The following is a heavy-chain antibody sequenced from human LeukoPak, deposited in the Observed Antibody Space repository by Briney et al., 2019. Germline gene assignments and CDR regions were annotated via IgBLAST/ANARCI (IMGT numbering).Heavy chain of an antibody. J-gene: IGHJ4*02. Sequence: SETLSLTCTVSGGSISSSSYYWSWIRQPAGKGLEWIGRIYTSGSTNYNPSLKSRVTISVDTSKNQFSLKLSSVTAADTAVYYCAREVVIISKGIDYWGQGTLVTVSS. CDR3: AREVVIISKGIDY. CDR2: IYTSGST. V-gene: IGHV4-61*02. CDR1: GGSISSSSYY. D-gene: IGHD3-3*01.